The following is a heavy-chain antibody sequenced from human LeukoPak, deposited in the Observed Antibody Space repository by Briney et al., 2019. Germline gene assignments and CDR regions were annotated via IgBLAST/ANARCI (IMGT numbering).Heavy chain of an antibody. CDR3: ARDGEYYDSRGSYFDS. J-gene: IGHJ4*02. D-gene: IGHD3-22*01. CDR2: IIPIFGTA. CDR1: GGTFSSYA. V-gene: IGHV1-69*01. Sequence: GASVKVSCKASGGTFSSYAISWVRQAPGQGLEWMGGIIPIFGTANHAQKFQGGVTITADESTSAAYMELSSLRSEDTAVYYCARDGEYYDSRGSYFDSWGQGTLVTVSS.